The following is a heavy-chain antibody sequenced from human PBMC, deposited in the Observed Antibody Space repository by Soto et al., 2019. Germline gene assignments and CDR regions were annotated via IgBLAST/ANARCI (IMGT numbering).Heavy chain of an antibody. V-gene: IGHV4-61*01. CDR2: IYYSGST. CDR1: GGSVSSGSYY. Sequence: QVQLQESGPGLVKPSETLSLTCTVSGGSVSSGSYYWSWIRQPPGKGLEWIGYIYYSGSTNYNPSLKSRVTISVDTSKNQFSLKLSSVTAADTAVYYCARDRCSSTSCYYYYGMDVGGKGTTVTASS. D-gene: IGHD2-2*01. CDR3: ARDRCSSTSCYYYYGMDV. J-gene: IGHJ6*04.